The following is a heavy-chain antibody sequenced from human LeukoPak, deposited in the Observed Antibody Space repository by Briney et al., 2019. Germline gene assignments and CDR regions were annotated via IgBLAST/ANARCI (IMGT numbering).Heavy chain of an antibody. CDR2: ISSSSRTI. D-gene: IGHD1-26*01. Sequence: GGSLRLSRAASRFALIRYSMNGVRQAPGKGLDWVSYISSSSRTIYNAHSVRGGFTISRDNAKNSLYLQMNSLRDEDTAIYFCASQYSETYIPIDYWGQGTLVTVSS. CDR1: RFALIRYS. J-gene: IGHJ4*02. CDR3: ASQYSETYIPIDY. V-gene: IGHV3-48*02.